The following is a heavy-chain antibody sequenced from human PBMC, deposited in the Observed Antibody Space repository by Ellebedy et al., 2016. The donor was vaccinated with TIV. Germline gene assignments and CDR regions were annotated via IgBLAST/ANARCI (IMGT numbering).Heavy chain of an antibody. CDR2: IYSGADGGDT. J-gene: IGHJ4*02. V-gene: IGHV3-23*03. CDR3: AKKKYGEVPLPFDY. Sequence: PGGSLRLSCAASGFSFSSYAMSWVRQAPGKGLEWVSVIYSGADGGDTYYADSVKGRFTISRDNSKNTLYLQMNSLRAEDTAVYYCAKKKYGEVPLPFDYWGQGTLVTVSS. CDR1: GFSFSSYA. D-gene: IGHD2-2*01.